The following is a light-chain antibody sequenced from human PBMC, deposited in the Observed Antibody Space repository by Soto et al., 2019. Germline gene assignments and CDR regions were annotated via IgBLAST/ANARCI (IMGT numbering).Light chain of an antibody. CDR3: QVWDTTLAQPI. CDR1: NIGDKA. Sequence: SYVLTQRPSVSVAPEKTARITCGGDNIGDKAVHWFQQRPGQAPLLVIYYDFERPSGIPDRFSGSNSGNTATLTISRVEAGDEADYFCQVWDTTLAQPIFGGGTQLTVL. V-gene: IGLV3-21*04. J-gene: IGLJ2*01. CDR2: YDF.